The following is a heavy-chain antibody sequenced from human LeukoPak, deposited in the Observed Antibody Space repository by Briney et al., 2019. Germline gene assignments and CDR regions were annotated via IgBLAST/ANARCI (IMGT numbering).Heavy chain of an antibody. CDR2: IYPGDSDT. D-gene: IGHD6-19*01. J-gene: IGHJ4*02. CDR3: ARPGEPAYSSGWYEMDY. V-gene: IGHV5-51*01. CDR1: GYSFTSYW. Sequence: GESLKISCKGSGYSFTSYWIGWVRQLPGKGLEWMGIIYPGDSDTRYSPSFQGQVTISADKSISTAYLQWSSLKASDTAMYYCARPGEPAYSSGWYEMDYWGQGTLVTVSS.